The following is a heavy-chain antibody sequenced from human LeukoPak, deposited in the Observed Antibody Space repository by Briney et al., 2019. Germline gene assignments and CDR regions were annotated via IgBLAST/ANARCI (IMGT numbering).Heavy chain of an antibody. J-gene: IGHJ4*02. CDR3: ATMYYYGSGSYYYFDY. CDR1: GGSFSGYY. Sequence: SETLSLTCAVYGGSFSGYYWSWIRQPPGKGLEWIGEINHSGSTNYNPSLKSRVTISVDTSKNHFSLKLSSVTAADTAVYYCATMYYYGSGSYYYFDYWGQGTLVTVSS. V-gene: IGHV4-34*01. D-gene: IGHD3-10*01. CDR2: INHSGST.